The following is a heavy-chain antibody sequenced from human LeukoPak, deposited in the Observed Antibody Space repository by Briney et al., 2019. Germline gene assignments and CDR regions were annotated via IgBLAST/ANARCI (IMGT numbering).Heavy chain of an antibody. CDR1: GGTFSSYA. CDR3: ARGNGRVDY. J-gene: IGHJ4*02. V-gene: IGHV1-69*05. Sequence: GASVKVSCKASGGTFSSYAISWVRQAPGQGLEWMGRIIPIFGTANYAQKFQVRVTITTDESTSTAYMEMSSLRAADTAVYYCARGNGRVDYWGQGTLVTVSS. D-gene: IGHD4-11*01. CDR2: IIPIFGTA.